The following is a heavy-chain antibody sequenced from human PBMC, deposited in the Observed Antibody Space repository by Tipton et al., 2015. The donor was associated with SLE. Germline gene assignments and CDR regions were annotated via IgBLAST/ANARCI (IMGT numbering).Heavy chain of an antibody. CDR2: IHRDGRTK. D-gene: IGHD1-26*01. V-gene: IGHV3-33*08. J-gene: IGHJ4*02. CDR1: GFTFSDWS. Sequence: SLRLSCAASGFTFSDWSMNWVRQAPDKGLEWMAFIHRDGRTKYYADSVNGRFTVSRDNSRNTLYLQMNSLRAEDTAVYYCARDLPLVGGNDFWGQGTLVTVSS. CDR3: ARDLPLVGGNDF.